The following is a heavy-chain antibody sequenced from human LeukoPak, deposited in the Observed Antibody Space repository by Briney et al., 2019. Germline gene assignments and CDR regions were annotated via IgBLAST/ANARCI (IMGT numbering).Heavy chain of an antibody. D-gene: IGHD5-18*01. V-gene: IGHV3-48*01. CDR1: GFTFSSYS. CDR2: ISSSSSTI. CDR3: ARAIGYTYGYGIYYYYMDV. J-gene: IGHJ6*03. Sequence: PGGSLRLSCAASGFTFSSYSMNWVRQAPGKGLEWVSYISSSSSTIYYADSVKGRFTISRDNAKNSLYLQMNSLRAEDTAVYYCARAIGYTYGYGIYYYYMDVWGKGTTVTVSS.